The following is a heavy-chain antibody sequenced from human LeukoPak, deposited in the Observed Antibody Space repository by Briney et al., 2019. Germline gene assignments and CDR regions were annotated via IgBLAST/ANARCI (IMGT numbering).Heavy chain of an antibody. CDR2: IYYSGST. CDR3: ARLVAVAGVFDY. CDR1: GGSISSSNYY. Sequence: PSETLSLTCTVSGGSISSSNYYWGWIRQPPGKGLEWIGNIYYSGSTYYNPSLKSRVTISVDTSKNHFSLKLSSVTAADTAVYYCARLVAVAGVFDYWGQGTLVTVSS. J-gene: IGHJ4*02. V-gene: IGHV4-39*02. D-gene: IGHD6-19*01.